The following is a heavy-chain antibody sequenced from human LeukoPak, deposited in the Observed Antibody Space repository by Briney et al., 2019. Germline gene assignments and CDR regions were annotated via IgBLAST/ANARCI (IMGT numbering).Heavy chain of an antibody. CDR1: GFTFSSYA. D-gene: IGHD1-26*01. CDR2: ISYDGSNK. Sequence: QAGGSLRLSCAASGFTFSSYAMHWVRQAPGKGLEWVAVISYDGSNKYYADSVKGRFTISRDNSKNTLYLQMNSLRAEDTAVYYCARSGNYRSFDYWGQGTLVTVSS. CDR3: ARSGNYRSFDY. J-gene: IGHJ4*02. V-gene: IGHV3-30-3*01.